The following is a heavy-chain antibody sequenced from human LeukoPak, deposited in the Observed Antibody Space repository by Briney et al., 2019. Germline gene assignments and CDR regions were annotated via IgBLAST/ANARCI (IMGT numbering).Heavy chain of an antibody. Sequence: PSETLSLTCTVSGDSIGSYFRSWIRQSPTKGLEWLGYMHFSGAANYNASLKSRVNISVETSKKEFSLKLTSVTAADSAVDFCARDTGDYPYYFDYWGQGILVTVSS. CDR2: MHFSGAA. CDR1: GDSIGSYF. V-gene: IGHV4-59*01. D-gene: IGHD3-9*01. CDR3: ARDTGDYPYYFDY. J-gene: IGHJ4*02.